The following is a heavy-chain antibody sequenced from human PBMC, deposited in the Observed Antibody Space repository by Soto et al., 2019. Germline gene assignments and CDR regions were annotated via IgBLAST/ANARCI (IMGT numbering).Heavy chain of an antibody. CDR3: ARDIGVRGAHAFDI. Sequence: QVQLVESGGGVVQPGRSLRLSCAASGFTFSSYGMHWVRQAPGKALEWVAVIWYDGSNKYYADSVKGRFTISRDNSKNTLYLQMNSLRAEDTAVYYCARDIGVRGAHAFDIWGQGIMVTVSS. CDR1: GFTFSSYG. J-gene: IGHJ3*02. CDR2: IWYDGSNK. D-gene: IGHD2-8*01. V-gene: IGHV3-33*01.